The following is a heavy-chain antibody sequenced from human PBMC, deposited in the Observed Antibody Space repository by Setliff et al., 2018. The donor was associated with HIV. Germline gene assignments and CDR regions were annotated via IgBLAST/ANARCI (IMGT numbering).Heavy chain of an antibody. CDR3: ARDWNHYFYYMDV. D-gene: IGHD1-1*01. CDR2: INHSGST. J-gene: IGHJ6*03. CDR1: GGSLNDYY. Sequence: SETLSLTCAVYGGSLNDYYWSWIRLPPGKGLEWIGEINHSGSTNDNPSLKSRVTIPVDTSKNQFSLKLTSVTAADTAVYYCARDWNHYFYYMDVWGKGTTVTVSS. V-gene: IGHV4-34*01.